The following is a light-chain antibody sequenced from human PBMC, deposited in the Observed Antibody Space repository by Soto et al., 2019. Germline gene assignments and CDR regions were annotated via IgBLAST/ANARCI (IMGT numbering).Light chain of an antibody. Sequence: IQMTQSPSTLSASVGDRVTITCRASQSISSWLAWYQQKPGKAPKLLIYKASSLESGVPSRFSGSGSGTEFTLTISSLQPDDFATYYCQQYNSYSPVTFGGGTKVEIK. V-gene: IGKV1-5*03. CDR1: QSISSW. J-gene: IGKJ4*01. CDR2: KAS. CDR3: QQYNSYSPVT.